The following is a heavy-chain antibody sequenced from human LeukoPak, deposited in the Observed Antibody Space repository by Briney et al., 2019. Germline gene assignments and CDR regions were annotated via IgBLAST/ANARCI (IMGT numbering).Heavy chain of an antibody. CDR1: GYTFTSYY. D-gene: IGHD6-13*01. Sequence: ASVKVSCKASGYTFTSYYMHWVRQAPGQGLEWMGWINPNSGGTNYAQKFQGRVTMTRDTSISTAYMELSRLRSDDTAVYYCARVFVRIAAAGTLLPLGYWGQGTLVTVSS. J-gene: IGHJ4*02. V-gene: IGHV1-2*02. CDR2: INPNSGGT. CDR3: ARVFVRIAAAGTLLPLGY.